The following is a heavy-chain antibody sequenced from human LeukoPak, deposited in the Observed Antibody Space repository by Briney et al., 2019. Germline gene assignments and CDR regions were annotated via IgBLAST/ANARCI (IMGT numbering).Heavy chain of an antibody. V-gene: IGHV3-11*01. J-gene: IGHJ4*02. CDR2: ISSSGSTI. Sequence: GGSLRLSCAASGFNFNNYGIHWIRQAPGKGLEWVSYISSSGSTIYYADSVKGRFTISRDNAKNSLYLQMNSLRAEDTAVYYCAREIGGDLDFDYWGQGTLVTVSS. D-gene: IGHD2-21*02. CDR3: AREIGGDLDFDY. CDR1: GFNFNNYG.